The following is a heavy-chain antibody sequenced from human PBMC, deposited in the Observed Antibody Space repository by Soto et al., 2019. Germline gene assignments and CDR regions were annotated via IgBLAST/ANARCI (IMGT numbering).Heavy chain of an antibody. CDR2: INHSGST. D-gene: IGHD6-19*01. V-gene: IGHV4-34*01. J-gene: IGHJ4*02. Sequence: SETLSLTCAVYGGSFSGYYWSWIRQPPGKGLEWIGEINHSGSTNYNPSLKSRVTISVDTSKNQFSLKLSSVTAADTAVYYCARSGSGWLDYWGQGTLVTVSS. CDR1: GGSFSGYY. CDR3: ARSGSGWLDY.